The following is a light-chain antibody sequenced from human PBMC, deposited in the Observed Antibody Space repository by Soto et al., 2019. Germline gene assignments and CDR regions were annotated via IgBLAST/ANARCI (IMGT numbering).Light chain of an antibody. Sequence: IQFTQSPSSLSASVGDRVTITCRASQGISSYLAWYQQKPVKAPKLLIYAAYSLQSGVTSRFSGSGSGTDFTLTISSLQPEDFATYYCQQSYSTPRTVGGVTKVEIK. CDR3: QQSYSTPRT. CDR2: AAY. CDR1: QGISSY. V-gene: IGKV1-39*01. J-gene: IGKJ4*01.